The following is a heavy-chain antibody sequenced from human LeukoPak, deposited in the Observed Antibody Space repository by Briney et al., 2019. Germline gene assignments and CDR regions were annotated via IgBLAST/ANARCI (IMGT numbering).Heavy chain of an antibody. D-gene: IGHD2-2*01. CDR3: ARGEVVPAAVDY. J-gene: IGHJ4*02. Sequence: GGSLRLSCAASGFTFSSYAMSWVRQAPGKGLEWVSVIYSGGSTYYADSVKGRFTISRDNSKNTLYLQMNSLRAEDTAVYYCARGEVVPAAVDYWGQGTLVTVSS. V-gene: IGHV3-53*01. CDR2: IYSGGST. CDR1: GFTFSSYA.